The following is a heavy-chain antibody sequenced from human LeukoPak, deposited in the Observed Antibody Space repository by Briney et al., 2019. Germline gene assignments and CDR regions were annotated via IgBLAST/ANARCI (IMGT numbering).Heavy chain of an antibody. Sequence: GRSLRLSCAASGFTFSSYGMHWVRQAPGKGLEWVAVISYDGSNKYYADSVKGRFTISRDNSKNTLYLQMNSLRAEDTAVYYCARADVDTAIYDYWGQGTLVTVSS. J-gene: IGHJ4*02. CDR2: ISYDGSNK. CDR1: GFTFSSYG. CDR3: ARADVDTAIYDY. D-gene: IGHD5-18*01. V-gene: IGHV3-30*03.